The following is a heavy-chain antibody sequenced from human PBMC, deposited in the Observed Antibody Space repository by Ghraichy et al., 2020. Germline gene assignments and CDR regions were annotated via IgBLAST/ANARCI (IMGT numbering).Heavy chain of an antibody. D-gene: IGHD3-10*01. V-gene: IGHV1-58*02. CDR1: GFTFTSSA. CDR3: AAEDLTDTTVRGAFDI. J-gene: IGHJ3*02. Sequence: SVKVSCKASGFTFTSSAMQWVRQARGQRLEWIGWIVVGSGNTNYAQKFQERVTITRDMSTSTAYMELSSLRSEDTAVYYCAAEDLTDTTVRGAFDIWGQGTMVTVSS. CDR2: IVVGSGNT.